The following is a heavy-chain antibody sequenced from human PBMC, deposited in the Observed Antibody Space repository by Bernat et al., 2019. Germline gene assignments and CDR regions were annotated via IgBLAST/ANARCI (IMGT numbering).Heavy chain of an antibody. CDR3: AREGNQMLYTNALDI. CDR2: ISSSSSHK. J-gene: IGHJ3*02. CDR1: GFTFSSYS. V-gene: IGHV3-21*01. D-gene: IGHD2-8*01. Sequence: EVQLVESGGGLVRPGGSLRLSCAASGFTFSSYSMNWVRQAPGKGLEWVSSISSSSSHKYHADSVKGRFTISRDNAKNSRYLQMNSLRVEDTAVYYCAREGNQMLYTNALDIWGQGTMVTVSS.